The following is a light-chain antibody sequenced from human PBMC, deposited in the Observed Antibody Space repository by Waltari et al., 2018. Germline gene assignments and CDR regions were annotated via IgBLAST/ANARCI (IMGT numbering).Light chain of an antibody. CDR1: PSTVGGND. V-gene: IGLV1-51*02. Sequence: QSVLTQPPSVSAAAGQKVTISCSGRPSTVGGNDVFWYRQVPGTAPKLLIYETKRRPTASPDRVSAAKAGTSATLGITGRQPGDEAEYYCGTWDSSLGVGLFGGGTRLTVL. CDR3: GTWDSSLGVGL. J-gene: IGLJ2*01. CDR2: ETK.